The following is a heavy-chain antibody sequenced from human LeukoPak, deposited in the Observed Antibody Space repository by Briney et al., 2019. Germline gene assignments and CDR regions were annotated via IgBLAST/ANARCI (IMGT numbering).Heavy chain of an antibody. CDR2: ISSSGSTI. Sequence: RSGGSLRLSCAASGFTFSDYYMSWIRQAPGKGLEWVSYISSSGSTIYYADSVKGRFTISRDNAKNSLYLQMNSLRAEDTAVYYCARVSDYDFWSGTEPFDYWGQGTLVTVSS. V-gene: IGHV3-11*01. CDR1: GFTFSDYY. J-gene: IGHJ4*02. CDR3: ARVSDYDFWSGTEPFDY. D-gene: IGHD3-3*01.